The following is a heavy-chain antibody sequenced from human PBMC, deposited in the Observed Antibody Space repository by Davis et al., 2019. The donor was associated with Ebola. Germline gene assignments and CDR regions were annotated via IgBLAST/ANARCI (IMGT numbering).Heavy chain of an antibody. Sequence: GESLKISCAASGLSFSNYWMTWVRLAPGKGPEWVANIKQDGSEMYYVDSVKGRFTISRDNAKNSLYLQMNSLRAEDTAVYYCARDPYSRYGNYYYGMDVWGQGTTVTVSS. J-gene: IGHJ6*02. CDR3: ARDPYSRYGNYYYGMDV. D-gene: IGHD6-13*01. CDR1: GLSFSNYW. CDR2: IKQDGSEM. V-gene: IGHV3-7*03.